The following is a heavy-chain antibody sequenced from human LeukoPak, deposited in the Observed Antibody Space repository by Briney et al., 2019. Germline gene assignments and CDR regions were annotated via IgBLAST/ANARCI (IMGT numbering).Heavy chain of an antibody. CDR3: TTPSARSPYYYYGMDV. J-gene: IGHJ6*02. CDR1: GFTFSNAW. Sequence: GGSLRLSCAASGFTFSNAWMSWVRQAPGKGLEWVGRIKSKTDGGTTDYAAPVKGRFTISRDDSKNTLYLQMNSLKTEDTAVYYCTTPSARSPYYYYGMDVWGQGTTVTVSS. V-gene: IGHV3-15*01. CDR2: IKSKTDGGTT. D-gene: IGHD2-15*01.